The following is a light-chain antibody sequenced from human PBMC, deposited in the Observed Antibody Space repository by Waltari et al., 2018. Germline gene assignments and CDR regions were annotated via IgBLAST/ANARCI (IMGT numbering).Light chain of an antibody. J-gene: IGLJ3*02. CDR1: STDVGGYNY. Sequence: QSALAQPASVSGSPGQSLPIPCTGTSTDVGGYNYVSWYQQHPGKAPKLLIFDVDNRPSGVSNRFSGSKSGNTASLTISGLQPEDESDYYCCSFTSRSTWVFGGGTKLTVL. V-gene: IGLV2-14*01. CDR3: CSFTSRSTWV. CDR2: DVD.